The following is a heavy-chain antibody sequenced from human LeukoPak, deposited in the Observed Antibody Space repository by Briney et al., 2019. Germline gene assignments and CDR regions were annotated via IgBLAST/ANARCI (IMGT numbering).Heavy chain of an antibody. CDR2: ISNSGGST. Sequence: LAGGSLRLSCAAPGFTFSSYVMSWVRQAPGKGLEWVSSISNSGGSTYYADSVKGRFTISRDNSKNTLYLQMNSLRAEDTAVYYCAKEGFDSWGQGTLVTVSS. V-gene: IGHV3-23*01. CDR3: AKEGFDS. CDR1: GFTFSSYV. J-gene: IGHJ4*02.